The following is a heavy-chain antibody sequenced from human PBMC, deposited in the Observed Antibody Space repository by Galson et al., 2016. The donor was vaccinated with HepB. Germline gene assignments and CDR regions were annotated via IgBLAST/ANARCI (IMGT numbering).Heavy chain of an antibody. V-gene: IGHV1-2*02. D-gene: IGHD3-3*01. CDR1: GYIFATYY. CDR2: INTYSGDT. Sequence: SVKVSCKASGYIFATYYMDWVRQAPGQGLEWMGWINTYSGDTRYAQNFQGRVTMTRDMSSGTVYMELNRLTSDDAAVYFCARGAAITTLPYYYYVMDVGGDGAAVAVSS. CDR3: ARGAAITTLPYYYYVMDV. J-gene: IGHJ6*04.